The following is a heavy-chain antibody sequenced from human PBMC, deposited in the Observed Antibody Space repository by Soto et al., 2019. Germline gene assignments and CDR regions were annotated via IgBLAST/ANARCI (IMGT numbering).Heavy chain of an antibody. J-gene: IGHJ4*02. CDR3: ASPREGQWLVFDH. CDR1: GFTFSDFG. V-gene: IGHV3-30*19. CDR2: ISKDGLDR. Sequence: GGSLRLSCVVSGFTFSDFGMHWVRQSPGEGLAWVASISKDGLDRYYSESVKGRFTISRDDSKNTVFLQMNSLKVEDTAAYFCASPREGQWLVFDHWGQRTLVTVSS. D-gene: IGHD6-19*01.